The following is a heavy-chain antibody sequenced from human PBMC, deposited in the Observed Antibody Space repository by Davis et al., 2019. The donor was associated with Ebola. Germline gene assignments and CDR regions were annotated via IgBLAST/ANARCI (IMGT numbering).Heavy chain of an antibody. J-gene: IGHJ2*01. CDR3: VRLPNCWVGSTGCFDL. Sequence: MPSETLSLTCTVSGDSISSCTYYWGWIRQPPGQGLEWIGSIYYTGSTNYNPSHKSRVPISVDTSKSLFYLRLSSVNAADSAVYYCVRLPNCWVGSTGCFDLWGRGTLVTVSS. D-gene: IGHD3-3*01. V-gene: IGHV4-39*02. CDR2: IYYTGST. CDR1: GDSISSCTYY.